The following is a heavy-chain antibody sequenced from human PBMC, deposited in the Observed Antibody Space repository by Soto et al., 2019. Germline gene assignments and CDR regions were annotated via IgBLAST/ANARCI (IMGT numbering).Heavy chain of an antibody. Sequence: ASVKVSCKASGYTFTGYYMHWVRQAPGQGLEWMGWINPNSGGTNYAQKFQGRVTMTRDTSISTAYMELSRLRSGDTAVYYCARVKETDPALGMDVWGQGTTVTVSS. V-gene: IGHV1-2*02. J-gene: IGHJ6*02. CDR3: ARVKETDPALGMDV. CDR2: INPNSGGT. CDR1: GYTFTGYY.